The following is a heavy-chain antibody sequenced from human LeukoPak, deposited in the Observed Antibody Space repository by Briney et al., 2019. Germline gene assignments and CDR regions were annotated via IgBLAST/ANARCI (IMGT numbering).Heavy chain of an antibody. J-gene: IGHJ3*02. V-gene: IGHV3-23*01. CDR2: ISGSGGST. Sequence: GGSLRLSCAASGFTFSSYAMSWVRQAPGKVLEWVSAISGSGGSTYYADSVKGRFTISRDNSKNTLYLQMNSLRAEDTAVYYCAKDLGHIFGSSTSVDCSGGSCYSSGAFDIWDQGTMVTVSS. CDR3: AKDLGHIFGSSTSVDCSGGSCYSSGAFDI. CDR1: GFTFSSYA. D-gene: IGHD2-15*01.